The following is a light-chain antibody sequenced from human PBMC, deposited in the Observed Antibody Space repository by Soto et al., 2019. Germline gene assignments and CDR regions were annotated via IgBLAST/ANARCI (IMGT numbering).Light chain of an antibody. Sequence: QSVLTQSPSVSGAPGQRVTISCTGSSSNIGAGYDVPWYQQLPGTAPKLLMYGNINRPSGVPVRFSGSKSGTSASLTITGLQAEDEADYYCQSYDSSLSGSWVFGGGTKLTVL. CDR2: GNI. CDR1: SSNIGAGYD. V-gene: IGLV1-40*01. J-gene: IGLJ3*02. CDR3: QSYDSSLSGSWV.